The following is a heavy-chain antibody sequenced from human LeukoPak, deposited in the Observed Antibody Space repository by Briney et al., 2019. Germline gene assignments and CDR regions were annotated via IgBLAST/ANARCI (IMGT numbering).Heavy chain of an antibody. J-gene: IGHJ3*01. Sequence: PGGSVSLSCAASGLTFSTYQMNWVRQAPGKGLEWVSYISGSGTTIYYADSVKGRFTISRDNSKNSVYLQMDSRRAEDTAVYYRARDLVSGAYTFDYWGQGTMVTVSS. CDR1: GLTFSTYQ. V-gene: IGHV3-48*03. CDR3: ARDLVSGAYTFDY. D-gene: IGHD3-16*01. CDR2: ISGSGTTI.